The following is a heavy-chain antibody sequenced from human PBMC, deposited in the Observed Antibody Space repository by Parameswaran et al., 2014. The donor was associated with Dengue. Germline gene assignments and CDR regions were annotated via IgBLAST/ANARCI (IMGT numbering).Heavy chain of an antibody. CDR3: ARGYSGYDSSPYGMDV. V-gene: IGHV1-18*01. D-gene: IGHD5-12*01. Sequence: WVRQAPGQGLEWMGWISAYNGNTNYAQKLQGRVTMTTDTSTSTAYMELRSLRSDDTAVYYCARGYSGYDSSPYGMDVWGQGTTVTVSS. J-gene: IGHJ6*02. CDR2: ISAYNGNT.